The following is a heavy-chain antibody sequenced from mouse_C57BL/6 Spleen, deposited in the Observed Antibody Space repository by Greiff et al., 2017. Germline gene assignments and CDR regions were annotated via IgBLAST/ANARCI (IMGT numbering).Heavy chain of an antibody. CDR2: ISYDGSN. CDR3: ARGGYGSSSY. D-gene: IGHD1-1*01. V-gene: IGHV3-6*01. Sequence: EVKLQESGPGLVKPSQSLSLTCSVTGYSITSGYYWNWIRQFPGNNLEWMGYISYDGSNNYNPSLKNRISITRDTSKNQFFLKLNSVTTEDTATYYCARGGYGSSSYWGQGTTRTVSS. CDR1: GYSITSGYY. J-gene: IGHJ2*01.